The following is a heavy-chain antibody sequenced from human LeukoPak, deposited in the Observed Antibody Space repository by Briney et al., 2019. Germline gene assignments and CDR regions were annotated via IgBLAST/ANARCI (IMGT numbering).Heavy chain of an antibody. CDR1: GFTFSSYS. D-gene: IGHD3-10*01. Sequence: GGSLRLSCAASGFTFSSYSMNWVRQAPGKGLDWVSFISSSGSSITYADSVKGRFTISRDNVKNSLYLQMNSLRAEDTAVYYCARRKANSDGEFDYWGQGTLVTVSS. J-gene: IGHJ4*02. V-gene: IGHV3-48*01. CDR3: ARRKANSDGEFDY. CDR2: ISSSGSSI.